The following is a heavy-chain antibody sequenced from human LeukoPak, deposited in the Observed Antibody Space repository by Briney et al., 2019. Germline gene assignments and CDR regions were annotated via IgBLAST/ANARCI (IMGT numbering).Heavy chain of an antibody. CDR3: ARLYYDILTGSPNWFDP. Sequence: PSETLSLTCTVSGGSISSGDYYWSWIRQPPGKGLEWIGYIYYSGSTYCNPSLKSRVTISVDTSKNQFSLKLSSVTAADTAVYYCARLYYDILTGSPNWFDPWGQGTLVTVSS. V-gene: IGHV4-30-4*01. CDR2: IYYSGST. J-gene: IGHJ5*02. CDR1: GGSISSGDYY. D-gene: IGHD3-9*01.